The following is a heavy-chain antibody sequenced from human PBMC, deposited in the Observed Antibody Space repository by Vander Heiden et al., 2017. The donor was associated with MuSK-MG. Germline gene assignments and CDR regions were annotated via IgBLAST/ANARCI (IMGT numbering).Heavy chain of an antibody. V-gene: IGHV4-30-4*08. Sequence: QVQLQESGPGLVKPSQTLSLTCTVSGGSISSGDYSWSWIRQPPGKGLEWIGYIYYSGSTYYNPSLKSRVTISVDTSKNQFSLKLSSVTAADTAVYYCARDLGYYYDSSGYYNAFDIWGQGTMVTVSS. J-gene: IGHJ3*02. CDR2: IYYSGST. D-gene: IGHD3-22*01. CDR3: ARDLGYYYDSSGYYNAFDI. CDR1: GGSISSGDYS.